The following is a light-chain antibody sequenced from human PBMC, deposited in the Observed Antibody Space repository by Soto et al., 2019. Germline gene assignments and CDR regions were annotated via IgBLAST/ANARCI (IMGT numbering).Light chain of an antibody. V-gene: IGKV3-15*01. CDR2: GAS. J-gene: IGKJ1*01. CDR3: QQYNNWPTT. CDR1: QSVSSN. Sequence: EIVMTQSPATLSVSLGDRATLSCRASQSVSSNLAWYQLKPGQAPRLLIYGASTRATGIPARFSGSGSGTEFTLTISSLQSEDFAVYYCQQYNNWPTTFGQGTKVDIK.